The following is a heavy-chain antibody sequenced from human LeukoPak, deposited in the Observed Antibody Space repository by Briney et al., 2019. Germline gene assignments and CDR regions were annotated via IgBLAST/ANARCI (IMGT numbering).Heavy chain of an antibody. CDR3: ARDLYGSGSYYNGDY. CDR1: GYTFTGYY. D-gene: IGHD3-10*01. Sequence: ASVKVSCKASGYTFTGYYMHWVRQAPGQGLEWMGRINPNSGGTNYAQKFQGRVTMTRDTSISTAYMELSRLRSDDTAVYYCARDLYGSGSYYNGDYWGQGTLSPSPQ. J-gene: IGHJ4*02. V-gene: IGHV1-2*06. CDR2: INPNSGGT.